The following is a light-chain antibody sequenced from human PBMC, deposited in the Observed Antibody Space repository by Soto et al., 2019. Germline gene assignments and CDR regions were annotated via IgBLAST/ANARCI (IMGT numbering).Light chain of an antibody. CDR1: SSDVGGYNY. Sequence: QSALTQPRSVSGSPGQSVTISCTGTSSDVGGYNYVSWYQQHPGKAPKLMIYDVSKRPSGVPDRFSGSKSGNTAYLTISGLQAEDEADYYCCSYAGSYTYVFGTGTKVPS. J-gene: IGLJ1*01. CDR2: DVS. V-gene: IGLV2-11*01. CDR3: CSYAGSYTYV.